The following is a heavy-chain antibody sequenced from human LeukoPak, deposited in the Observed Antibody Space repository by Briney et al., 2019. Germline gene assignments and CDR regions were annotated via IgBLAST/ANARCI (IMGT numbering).Heavy chain of an antibody. J-gene: IGHJ4*02. CDR2: IYPGDSVT. CDR3: ARSSGWPKITFDY. CDR1: GYSFASYW. Sequence: GESLKISCNGYGYSFASYWIGWVRQMPGKGLEWMGIIYPGDSVTRYSPSFQGQVTISADKSISTAYLQWDSLKASDTAMYYCARSSGWPKITFDYWGQGTLVTVSS. D-gene: IGHD6-19*01. V-gene: IGHV5-51*01.